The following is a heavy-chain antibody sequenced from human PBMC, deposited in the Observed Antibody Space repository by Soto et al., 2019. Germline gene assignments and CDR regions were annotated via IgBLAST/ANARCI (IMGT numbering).Heavy chain of an antibody. V-gene: IGHV1-18*04. CDR2: ISAYNGNT. J-gene: IGHJ5*02. CDR3: ARQSGYYSYNWFDP. D-gene: IGHD3-3*01. Sequence: ASVKVSCKASGYTFTGYYMHWVRQAPGQGLEWMGWISAYNGNTNYAQKLQGRVTMTTDTSTSTAYMELRSLRSDDTAVYYCARQSGYYSYNWFDPWGQGTLVTVSS. CDR1: GYTFTGYY.